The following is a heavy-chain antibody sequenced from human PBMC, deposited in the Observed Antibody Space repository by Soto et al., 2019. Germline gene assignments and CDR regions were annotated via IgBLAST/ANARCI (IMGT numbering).Heavy chain of an antibody. D-gene: IGHD1-26*01. CDR1: GYTFTSYA. J-gene: IGHJ4*02. CDR2: INAGNGNT. CDR3: ARAVGLVTKGVNGYLLVGSGHQYYFDY. Sequence: GASVKVSCKASGYTFTSYAMHWVRQAPGQRLEWMGWINAGNGNTKYSQKFQGRVTITRDTSASTAYMELSSLRSEDTAVYYCARAVGLVTKGVNGYLLVGSGHQYYFDYWGQGTLVTVSS. V-gene: IGHV1-3*01.